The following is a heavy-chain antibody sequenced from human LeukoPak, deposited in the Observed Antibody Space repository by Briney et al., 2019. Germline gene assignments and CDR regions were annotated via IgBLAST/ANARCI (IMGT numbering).Heavy chain of an antibody. D-gene: IGHD3-16*01. V-gene: IGHV3-48*03. Sequence: GGSLRLSCADSGFSFSRYTMCWVRQAPGKGLEWVSYISSSGSTIYYADSVKGRFTISRDNTKNSLYLQMNSLRAEDTAVYYCARDSTLGGVRDYGGQGTLVTVSS. J-gene: IGHJ4*02. CDR3: ARDSTLGGVRDY. CDR2: ISSSGSTI. CDR1: GFSFSRYT.